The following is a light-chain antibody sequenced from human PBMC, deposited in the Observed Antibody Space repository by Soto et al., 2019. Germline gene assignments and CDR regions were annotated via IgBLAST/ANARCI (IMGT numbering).Light chain of an antibody. CDR2: EVS. Sequence: QSALTQPASVSGSPGQSITISCSGTSSDVGAQNYVSWYQQHPGKAPKLMIYEVSNRPSGVSNRFSGSKSGNTASLTIAGLQAEDEADYYCSSYRSSSTLWVFGGGTKVTVL. V-gene: IGLV2-14*01. J-gene: IGLJ3*02. CDR1: SSDVGAQNY. CDR3: SSYRSSSTLWV.